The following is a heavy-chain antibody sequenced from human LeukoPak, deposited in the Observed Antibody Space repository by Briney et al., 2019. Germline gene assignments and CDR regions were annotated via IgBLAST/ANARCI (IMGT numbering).Heavy chain of an antibody. CDR3: AKDRARIAAAGRNYYYYYMDV. Sequence: GGSLRLSCAASGFTFSNHGMNWVRQAPGKGLEWVSAISGSGGSTYYADSVKGRFTISRDNSKNTLYLQMNSLRAEDTAVYYCAKDRARIAAAGRNYYYYYMDVWGKGTTVTISS. CDR1: GFTFSNHG. CDR2: ISGSGGST. V-gene: IGHV3-23*01. J-gene: IGHJ6*03. D-gene: IGHD6-13*01.